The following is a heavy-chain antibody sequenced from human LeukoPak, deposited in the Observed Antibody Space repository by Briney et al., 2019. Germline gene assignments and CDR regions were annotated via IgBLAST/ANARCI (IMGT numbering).Heavy chain of an antibody. Sequence: ASVKVSCKASGYTFTSYGISWVRQAPGQGLEWMGWISAYNGNTNYAQKLQGRVTMTTDTSASTAYMELSSLRSEDTAVYYCARGPYSSGPTPFDYWGQGTLVTVSS. J-gene: IGHJ4*02. CDR1: GYTFTSYG. CDR2: ISAYNGNT. CDR3: ARGPYSSGPTPFDY. V-gene: IGHV1-18*04. D-gene: IGHD6-19*01.